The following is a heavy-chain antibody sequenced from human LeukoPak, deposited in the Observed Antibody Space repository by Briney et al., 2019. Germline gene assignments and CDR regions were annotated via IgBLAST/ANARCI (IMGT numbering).Heavy chain of an antibody. CDR2: VYYSGST. CDR1: GGSISSSSYY. D-gene: IGHD6-6*01. CDR3: ARRKRVAARPDVDY. V-gene: IGHV4-39*01. J-gene: IGHJ4*02. Sequence: SETLSLTCTVSGGSISSSSYYWGWIRQPPGKGLEWIGSVYYSGSTYYSPSLKSRVTISVDTSKNQFSLKLSSVTAADTAVYYCARRKRVAARPDVDYWGQGTLVTVSS.